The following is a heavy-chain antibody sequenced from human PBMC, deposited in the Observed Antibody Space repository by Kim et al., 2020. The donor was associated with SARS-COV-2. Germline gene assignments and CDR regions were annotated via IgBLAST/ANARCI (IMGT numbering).Heavy chain of an antibody. CDR1: GFTFDDYA. CDR3: ARTQQFRYNWFDP. Sequence: GGSLRLSCAASGFTFDDYAMHWVRQAPGKGLEWVSGISWNSGSIGYADSVKGRFTISRDNAKNSLYLQMNSLRAEDTALYYCARTQQFRYNWFDPWGQGTLVTVSS. J-gene: IGHJ5*02. D-gene: IGHD6-13*01. V-gene: IGHV3-9*01. CDR2: ISWNSGSI.